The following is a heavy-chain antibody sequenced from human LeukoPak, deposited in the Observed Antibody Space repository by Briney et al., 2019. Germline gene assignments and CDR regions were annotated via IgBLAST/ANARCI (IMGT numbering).Heavy chain of an antibody. D-gene: IGHD3-16*02. CDR1: GYTFTSYY. V-gene: IGHV1-46*01. CDR2: INPSGGST. CDR3: ARDHTPVSYYDYVWGSYRDDAFDI. J-gene: IGHJ3*02. Sequence: ASVKVSCKASGYTFTSYYMHWVRQAPGQGLEWMGIINPSGGSTSYAQKFQGRVTMTRDMSTSTVYMELSSLRSEDTAVYYCARDHTPVSYYDYVWGSYRDDAFDIWGQGTMVTVSS.